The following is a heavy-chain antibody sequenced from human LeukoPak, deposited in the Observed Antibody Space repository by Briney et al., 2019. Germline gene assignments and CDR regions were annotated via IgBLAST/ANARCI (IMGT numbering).Heavy chain of an antibody. V-gene: IGHV4-34*01. CDR3: ARGLGGADY. Sequence: PSETLSLTCAVYGGSFSGYYWSWIRRPPGKGLEWIGEINHSGSTNSNPSLKSRVTISVDTSKNQFSLKLSSVTAADTAVYYCARGLGGADYWGQGTLVTVSS. D-gene: IGHD2-21*01. J-gene: IGHJ4*02. CDR2: INHSGST. CDR1: GGSFSGYY.